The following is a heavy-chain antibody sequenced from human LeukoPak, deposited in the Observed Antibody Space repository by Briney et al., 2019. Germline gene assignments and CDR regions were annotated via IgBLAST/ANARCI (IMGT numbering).Heavy chain of an antibody. D-gene: IGHD2-2*01. CDR3: ARDVPVVVPAAIPYDY. CDR2: INPNSGGT. J-gene: IGHJ4*02. CDR1: GYTFTGYY. Sequence: ASVKVSCKASGYTFTGYYMHWLRQAPGQGLEWMGWINPNSGGTNYAQKFQGRVTMTRDTSISTAYMELSRLRSDDTAVYYCARDVPVVVPAAIPYDYWGQGTLVTVSS. V-gene: IGHV1-2*02.